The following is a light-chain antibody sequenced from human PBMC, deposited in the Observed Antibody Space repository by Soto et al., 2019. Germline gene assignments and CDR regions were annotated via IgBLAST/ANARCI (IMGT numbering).Light chain of an antibody. CDR1: SSDVGGYNY. J-gene: IGLJ1*01. Sequence: QSVLTQPASVSGSPGQAVTISCTGTSSDVGGYNYVSWYQQYPGKAPKLIIYDVSDRPSGVPDRFSGSKSGNTASLTVSGLQTADEADYYCSSYAGSNWYVFGTGTKVTVL. V-gene: IGLV2-8*01. CDR2: DVS. CDR3: SSYAGSNWYV.